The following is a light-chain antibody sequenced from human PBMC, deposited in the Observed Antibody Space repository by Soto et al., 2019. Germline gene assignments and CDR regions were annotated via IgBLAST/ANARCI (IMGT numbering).Light chain of an antibody. CDR1: QDISRF. CDR3: LQHYAYPWT. CDR2: LAT. J-gene: IGKJ1*01. Sequence: DLPMTQSPSAVSASVGDRVTITCRASQDISRFLAWFQQNPGKVPKRLVYLATALQNGAPSRFSGSGSGTEFNFTISSLQPEDFATYYCLQHYAYPWTFGQGTKVDIK. V-gene: IGKV1-17*03.